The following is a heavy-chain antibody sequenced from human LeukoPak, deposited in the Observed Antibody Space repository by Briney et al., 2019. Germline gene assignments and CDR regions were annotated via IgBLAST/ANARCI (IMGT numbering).Heavy chain of an antibody. CDR1: GFTFSSYE. D-gene: IGHD3-22*01. V-gene: IGHV3-48*03. CDR3: ARDAPYYDSSGYPSYWYFDL. Sequence: GGSLRLSCAAPGFTFSSYEMNWVRQAPGKGLEWVSYISSSGSTIYYADSVKGRFTISRDNAKNSLYLQMNSLRAEDTAVYYCARDAPYYDSSGYPSYWYFDLWGRGTLVTVSS. J-gene: IGHJ2*01. CDR2: ISSSGSTI.